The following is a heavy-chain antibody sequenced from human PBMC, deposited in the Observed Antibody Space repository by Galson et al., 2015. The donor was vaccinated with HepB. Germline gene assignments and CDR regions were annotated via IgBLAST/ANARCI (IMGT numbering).Heavy chain of an antibody. CDR3: ARDILGFFGLARGGDS. D-gene: IGHD3-3*01. Sequence: SLRLSCAASGFTFSTYTMKWVRQAPGKGLEWVSSISSRSSDINYADSVKGRFTISRDNAKNSLHLQMNSLRAEDTAVYFCARDILGFFGLARGGDSWGQGTLVTVSP. V-gene: IGHV3-21*01. J-gene: IGHJ4*02. CDR2: ISSRSSDI. CDR1: GFTFSTYT.